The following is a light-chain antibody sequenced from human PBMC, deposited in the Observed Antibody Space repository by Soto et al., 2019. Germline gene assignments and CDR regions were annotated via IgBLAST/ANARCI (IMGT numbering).Light chain of an antibody. Sequence: EIVLTQSPGTLSLSPGQRATLSCRASQSVSSDSLAWYQQKPGQAPRLLIYGASIRATGISDRFSVSGSGTDFTLTISRLEPEDFVVYYCQQYGSTPQTFGQGTKVDIK. CDR3: QQYGSTPQT. CDR1: QSVSSDS. J-gene: IGKJ1*01. CDR2: GAS. V-gene: IGKV3-20*01.